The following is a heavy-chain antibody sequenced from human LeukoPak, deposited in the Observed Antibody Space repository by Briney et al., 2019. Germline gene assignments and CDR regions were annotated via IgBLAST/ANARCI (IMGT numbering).Heavy chain of an antibody. CDR2: ISTSGNTI. J-gene: IGHJ4*02. Sequence: GGSLRLSCAASGFTFSDYYMSWIRQAPGKGLEWVSYISTSGNTIYYADSVKGRFTISRDNAKNSLYLQMNSLRAEDTAVYYCARGGPFHYGGNRALDYWGQGTLVTVSS. D-gene: IGHD4-23*01. V-gene: IGHV3-11*01. CDR1: GFTFSDYY. CDR3: ARGGPFHYGGNRALDY.